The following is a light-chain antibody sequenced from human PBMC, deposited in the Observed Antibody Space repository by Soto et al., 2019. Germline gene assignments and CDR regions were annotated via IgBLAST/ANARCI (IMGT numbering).Light chain of an antibody. CDR3: QLYGGSHMFS. Sequence: EIVLTQSPGTLSLSPGEGAALSCRTSQSISSSYLAWYQQKPGQAPILLIYAASSSATGIPDRFSGSGSGTDFTLTISRLEPADFAVYYCQLYGGSHMFSFGQGTKLEIK. J-gene: IGKJ2*01. V-gene: IGKV3-20*01. CDR1: QSISSSY. CDR2: AAS.